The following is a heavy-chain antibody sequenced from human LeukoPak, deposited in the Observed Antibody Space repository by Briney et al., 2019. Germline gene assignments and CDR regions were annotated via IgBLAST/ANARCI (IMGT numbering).Heavy chain of an antibody. Sequence: GGSLRLSCAAAGFTFSSYSMNWVRQAPGKGLEWVSSISSSSSYIYYADSVKGRFTISRDNAKNSLYLQMNSLRAEDTAVYYCARGYSSGYSLPYYFDYWGQGTLVTVSS. CDR3: ARGYSSGYSLPYYFDY. CDR1: GFTFSSYS. J-gene: IGHJ4*02. CDR2: ISSSSSYI. D-gene: IGHD3-22*01. V-gene: IGHV3-21*01.